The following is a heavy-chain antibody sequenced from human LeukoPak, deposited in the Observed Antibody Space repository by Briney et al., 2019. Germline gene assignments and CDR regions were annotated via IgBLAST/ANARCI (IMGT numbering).Heavy chain of an antibody. CDR2: ISSSGSTI. CDR3: AELGITMIGGV. V-gene: IGHV3-48*03. J-gene: IGHJ6*04. Sequence: GGSLRLSCAASGFTFSSYKMSWGCQAPGKGLEWVSYISSSGSTIYYADSVKGRFTISRDNAKNSLYLQMNSLRAEDTAVYYCAELGITMIGGVWGKGTTVTISS. CDR1: GFTFSSYK. D-gene: IGHD3-10*02.